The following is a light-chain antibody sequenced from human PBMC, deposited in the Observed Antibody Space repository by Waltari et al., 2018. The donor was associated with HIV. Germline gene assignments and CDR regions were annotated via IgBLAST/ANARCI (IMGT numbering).Light chain of an antibody. J-gene: IGKJ2*01. V-gene: IGKV1-5*03. CDR3: QQYDTYLYT. CDR1: QSISTW. Sequence: DTQMTRSPSTLSASVGDRVTITCRASQSISTWLAWYQQKPGKAPKLLIYKASSLETGVPSRFTGSGSGTEFTLTINNLQPDDFATYYCQQYDTYLYTFGQGTKLEIK. CDR2: KAS.